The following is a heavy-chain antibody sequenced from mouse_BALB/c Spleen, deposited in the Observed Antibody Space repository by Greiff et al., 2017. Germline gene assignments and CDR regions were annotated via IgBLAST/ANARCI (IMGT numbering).Heavy chain of an antibody. D-gene: IGHD1-1*01. CDR2: INSNGGST. Sequence: EVKLVESGGGLVQPGGSLKLSCAASGFTFSSYGMSWVRQTPDKRLELVATINSNGGSTYYPDSVKGRFTISRDNAKNTLYLQMSSLKSEDTAMYYCARDKDYYGSSYAWFAYWGQGTLVTVSA. CDR1: GFTFSSYG. CDR3: ARDKDYYGSSYAWFAY. V-gene: IGHV5-6-3*01. J-gene: IGHJ3*01.